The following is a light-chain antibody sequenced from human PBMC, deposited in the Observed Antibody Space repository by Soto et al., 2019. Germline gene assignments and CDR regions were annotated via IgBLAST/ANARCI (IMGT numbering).Light chain of an antibody. J-gene: IGKJ2*01. CDR1: QSVSSS. CDR2: GAS. V-gene: IGKV3-15*01. CDR3: QQYNNRPPVNT. Sequence: EIVMMQSPATLSASPGERATLSCTASQSVSSSLAWYQQNPGQAPRLLIYGASTRATGIPARFSGSGSGTEFTLTISRLQSEDFAVYYCQQYNNRPPVNTFGQGARLEIK.